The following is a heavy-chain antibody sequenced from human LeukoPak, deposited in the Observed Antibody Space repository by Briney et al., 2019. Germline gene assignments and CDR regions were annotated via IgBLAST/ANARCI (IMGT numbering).Heavy chain of an antibody. J-gene: IGHJ6*03. CDR1: GFTFSSYA. CDR3: AKSVRYQLRGYYMDV. Sequence: PGGSLRLSCAASGFTFSSYAMTWVRQAPGKGLEWVSAISGSGGSTYYADSVKGRFTISRDNSKNTLYLQMNSLRAEDTAVYYCAKSVRYQLRGYYMDVWGKGTTVTVSS. CDR2: ISGSGGST. V-gene: IGHV3-23*01. D-gene: IGHD2-2*01.